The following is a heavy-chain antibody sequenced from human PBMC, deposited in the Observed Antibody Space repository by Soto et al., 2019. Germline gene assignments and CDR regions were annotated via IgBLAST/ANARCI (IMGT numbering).Heavy chain of an antibody. J-gene: IGHJ3*01. V-gene: IGHV3-30*18. CDR3: ANIHSGSYGFDV. CDR1: RLTFNIYD. CDR2: ISYDGSNK. D-gene: IGHD1-26*01. Sequence: GGSLRLSCAASRLTFNIYDIYWVRQAPGKGLEWLALISYDGSNKYYADSVKGRFTISRDNSKNTLYLQMGRLRPDDTAVYHCANIHSGSYGFDVWGQGTVVTVSS.